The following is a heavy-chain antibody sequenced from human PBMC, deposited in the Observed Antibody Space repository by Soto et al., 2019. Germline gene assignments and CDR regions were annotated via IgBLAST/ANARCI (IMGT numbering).Heavy chain of an antibody. D-gene: IGHD3-3*02. V-gene: IGHV4-39*01. CDR2: IYYSGST. CDR1: GGSISSSSYY. CDR3: ASPKIAFYIGFDP. J-gene: IGHJ5*02. Sequence: QLQLQESGPGLVKPSETLSLTCTVSGGSISSSSYYWGWIRQPPGKGLEWIGSIYYSGSTYYNPTLXXRXSISVDTSKNQFSLKRSSVTAADTAVYYCASPKIAFYIGFDPWGQGTLVTVSS.